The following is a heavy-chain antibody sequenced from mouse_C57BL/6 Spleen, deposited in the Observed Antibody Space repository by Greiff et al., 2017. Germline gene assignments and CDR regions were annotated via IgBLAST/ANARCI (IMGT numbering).Heavy chain of an antibody. V-gene: IGHV1-80*01. CDR1: GYAFSSYW. CDR3: ARIYSNYVGFAY. D-gene: IGHD2-5*01. Sequence: VQLQQSGAELVKPGASVKISCKASGYAFSSYWMNWVKQRPGKGLEWIGQIYPGDGDTNSNGKFKGKATLTADKSSSTAYMQLSSLTSEDSAVYFCARIYSNYVGFAYWGQGTLVTVSA. J-gene: IGHJ3*01. CDR2: IYPGDGDT.